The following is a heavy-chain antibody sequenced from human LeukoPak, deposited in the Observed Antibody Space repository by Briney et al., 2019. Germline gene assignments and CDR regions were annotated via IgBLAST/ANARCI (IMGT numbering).Heavy chain of an antibody. J-gene: IGHJ4*02. D-gene: IGHD1-1*01. V-gene: IGHV1-18*04. CDR2: IYSYNDKT. Sequence: ASVKVSCKASGYTFTGYYIHWVRQAPGQGLEWMGWIYSYNDKTTYAQNFQGRVTLTTDTSTTTAYMELKSLRSDDTAVYYCARVNNFNPFDYWGQGTLVTVSS. CDR3: ARVNNFNPFDY. CDR1: GYTFTGYY.